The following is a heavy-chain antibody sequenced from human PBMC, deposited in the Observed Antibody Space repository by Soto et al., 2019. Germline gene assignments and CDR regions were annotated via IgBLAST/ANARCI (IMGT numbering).Heavy chain of an antibody. CDR1: GFTFSSYC. D-gene: IGHD2-15*01. CDR2: ISYDGSNK. J-gene: IGHJ4*02. Sequence: RLFCPASGFTFSSYCMHWVRQAPGKGLGGVAVISYDGSNKYYADSVKGRFTISRDNSKNTLYLQMNSLRAEDTAVYYCAKAPGYCSGGSCYGFDYWGQGTLVTVSS. V-gene: IGHV3-30*18. CDR3: AKAPGYCSGGSCYGFDY.